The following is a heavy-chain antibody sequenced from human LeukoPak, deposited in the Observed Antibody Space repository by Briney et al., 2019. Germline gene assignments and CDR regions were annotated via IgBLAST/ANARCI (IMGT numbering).Heavy chain of an antibody. Sequence: GGSLRLSCAASGFTFSSYDMNWVRQAPGKGLEWVSSISSGSSYIYYADSVKGRFTISRDNAKNSLYLQMNSLRAEDTAVYYCARYEYSSSASFDYWGQGTLVTVSS. J-gene: IGHJ4*02. D-gene: IGHD6-6*01. CDR2: ISSGSSYI. CDR1: GFTFSSYD. CDR3: ARYEYSSSASFDY. V-gene: IGHV3-21*01.